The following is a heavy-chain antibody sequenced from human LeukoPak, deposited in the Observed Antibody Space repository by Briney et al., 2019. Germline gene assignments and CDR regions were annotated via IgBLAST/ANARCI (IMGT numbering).Heavy chain of an antibody. CDR2: IYYTGST. V-gene: IGHV4-59*11. CDR1: GGSISSLY. CDR3: ARTNPGYSSSWYFDS. J-gene: IGHJ4*02. Sequence: SETLSLTCTASGGSISSLYWSWIRQPPGKGLEWVGHIYYTGSTTYNPSLKSRVTISVDTSKKHFSLKLSSVTAADTAVYYCARTNPGYSSSWYFDSWGQGTLVTVSS. D-gene: IGHD6-13*01.